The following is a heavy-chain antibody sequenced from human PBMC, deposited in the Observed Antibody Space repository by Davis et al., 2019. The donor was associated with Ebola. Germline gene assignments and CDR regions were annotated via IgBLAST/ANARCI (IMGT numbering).Heavy chain of an antibody. J-gene: IGHJ4*02. V-gene: IGHV3-23*01. CDR3: AKMEMTTVTTFDY. CDR1: GFTFSSYA. Sequence: GESLKISCAASGFTFSSYAMSWVRQAPGKGLEWVSAISGSGGSTYYADSVKGRFTISRDNSKNTLYLQMNSLRAEDTAVYYCAKMEMTTVTTFDYWGQGTLVTVSS. D-gene: IGHD4-17*01. CDR2: ISGSGGST.